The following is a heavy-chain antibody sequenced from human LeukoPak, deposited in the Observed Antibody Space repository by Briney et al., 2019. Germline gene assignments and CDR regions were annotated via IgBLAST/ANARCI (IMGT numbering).Heavy chain of an antibody. CDR3: AKPYGKYSGSYFDY. J-gene: IGHJ4*02. Sequence: GGSLRLSCAASGFTFSSYAMSWVRQAPGKGLEWVSAINGSGGSTYYADSVKGRFTISRDNSKNTLYLQMNSLRAEDTAVYYCAKPYGKYSGSYFDYWGQGTLVTVSS. V-gene: IGHV3-23*01. CDR2: INGSGGST. D-gene: IGHD1-26*01. CDR1: GFTFSSYA.